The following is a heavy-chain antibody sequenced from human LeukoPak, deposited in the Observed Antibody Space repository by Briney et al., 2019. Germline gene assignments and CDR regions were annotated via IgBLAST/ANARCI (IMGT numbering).Heavy chain of an antibody. D-gene: IGHD1-26*01. CDR1: GFSFSSYA. V-gene: IGHV3-23*01. J-gene: IGHJ4*02. CDR2: ISDSGDTT. CDR3: AKNSNWETDY. Sequence: GGSLRLSCAASGFSFSSYAMSWVRQAPGKGLEWVSGISDSGDTTWDADSVKGRFTISRDNYKNTVYLQMNSLSAEDTAVYYCAKNSNWETDYWGQGTLVTVSS.